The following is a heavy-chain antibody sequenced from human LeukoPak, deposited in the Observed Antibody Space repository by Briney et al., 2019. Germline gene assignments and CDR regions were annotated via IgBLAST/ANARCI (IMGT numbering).Heavy chain of an antibody. CDR1: GETFIHNF. CDR3: ARAMPYFYGSIAVPGTIDY. Sequence: SETLSLTCAVYGETFIHNFWTWIRQPPGKGLEWIGQINHSGSTYYNPSLKSRVTILVDTPKNQFSLKLTSVTAADTAVYYCARAMPYFYGSIAVPGTIDYWGQGILVTVSS. V-gene: IGHV4-34*01. CDR2: INHSGST. J-gene: IGHJ4*02. D-gene: IGHD6-19*01.